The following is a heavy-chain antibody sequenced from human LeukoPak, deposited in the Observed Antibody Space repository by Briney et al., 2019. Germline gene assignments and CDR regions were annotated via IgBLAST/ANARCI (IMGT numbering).Heavy chain of an antibody. CDR1: GGSISSYY. Sequence: SETLSLTCTVSGGSISSYYWSWIRQPAGEGLEWIGRIYTSGSTNYNPSLKSRVTMSVDKSKNQFSLKLSSVTAADTAVYYCARGHDYADYFDYWGQGTLVTVSS. D-gene: IGHD4-17*01. CDR2: IYTSGST. J-gene: IGHJ4*02. V-gene: IGHV4-4*07. CDR3: ARGHDYADYFDY.